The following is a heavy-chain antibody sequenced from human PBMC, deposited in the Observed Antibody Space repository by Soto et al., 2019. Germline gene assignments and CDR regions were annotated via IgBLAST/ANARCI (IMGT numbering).Heavy chain of an antibody. CDR2: ISANGASI. V-gene: IGHV3-23*01. CDR1: GFTFRDHA. Sequence: GGSLRLSCVGSGFTFRDHAMRWARQAPGRGLEWVSAISANGASIQHADSVKGRFSVSRDNAKNTVYLQMDNLRTEDSAVYYCAKGRYYDTPGWFDPWGQGSRVTVSS. J-gene: IGHJ5*02. CDR3: AKGRYYDTPGWFDP. D-gene: IGHD3-22*01.